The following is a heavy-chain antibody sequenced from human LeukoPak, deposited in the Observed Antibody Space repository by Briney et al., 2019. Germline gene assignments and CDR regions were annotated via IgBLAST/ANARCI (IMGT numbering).Heavy chain of an antibody. J-gene: IGHJ4*02. CDR2: INTNTGSP. CDR3: VRGIDTTGYFTY. CDR1: GYTFITYP. Sequence: ASVKVSCKASGYTFITYPMNWVRQAPGQGLEWMGWINTNTGSPTYAQGLTGRFVFSLDTSVSTAFLQINSLKAEDTALYYCVRGIDTTGYFTYGGQETLVTVPS. D-gene: IGHD3-22*01. V-gene: IGHV7-4-1*02.